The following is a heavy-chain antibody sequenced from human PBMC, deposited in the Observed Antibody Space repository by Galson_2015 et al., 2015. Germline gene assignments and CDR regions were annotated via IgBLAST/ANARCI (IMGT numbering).Heavy chain of an antibody. D-gene: IGHD2/OR15-2a*01. V-gene: IGHV3-23*01. CDR3: AKTRRPYCNSVGCHHFDH. CDR2: ISVSGGTT. Sequence: SLRLSCAVSGFSFSMYAMSWVRQVPGKGLEWVSVISVSGGTTYYADSVKGRFTVSRDSSLYLQMNSLTVDGTGVYYCAKTRRPYCNSVGCHHFDHLGQGTLVTLSS. CDR1: GFSFSMYA. J-gene: IGHJ4*02.